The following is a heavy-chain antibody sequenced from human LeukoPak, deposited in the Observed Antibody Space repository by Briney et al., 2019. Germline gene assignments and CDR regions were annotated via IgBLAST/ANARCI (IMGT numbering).Heavy chain of an antibody. D-gene: IGHD7-27*01. Sequence: GESLKISCKGSGYRFTSYWIGWVRQMPGKGLEWMGIIYPSDSDSKYSPSFQGQVTISADKSISTAYLQWSSLKASGTAMYYCARLDNGGSKDYYYSMDVWGQGTTVTVYS. CDR3: ARLDNGGSKDYYYSMDV. CDR1: GYRFTSYW. CDR2: IYPSDSDS. V-gene: IGHV5-51*01. J-gene: IGHJ6*02.